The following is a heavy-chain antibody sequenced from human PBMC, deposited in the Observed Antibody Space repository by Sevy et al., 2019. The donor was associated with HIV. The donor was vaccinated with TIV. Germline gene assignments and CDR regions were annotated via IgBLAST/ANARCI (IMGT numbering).Heavy chain of an antibody. CDR1: GFTFSNAW. V-gene: IGHV3-15*01. D-gene: IGHD3-3*01. J-gene: IGHJ4*02. CDR2: IKSKTDGGTT. Sequence: GGSLRLSCAASGFTFSNAWMSWVRQAPGKGLEWVGRIKSKTDGGTTDYAAPVKGRFTISRDDSKNTLYLQMNSMKTEETDGYYCTTVLRLRCLGRGIIWGQGTLVTVSS. CDR3: TTVLRLRCLGRGII.